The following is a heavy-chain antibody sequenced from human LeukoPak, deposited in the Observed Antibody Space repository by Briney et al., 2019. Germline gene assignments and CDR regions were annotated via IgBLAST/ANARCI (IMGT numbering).Heavy chain of an antibody. V-gene: IGHV3-23*01. CDR3: AKGLPHYYDSSGWWDY. CDR2: ITGIGDYT. Sequence: PGGSLRLSCAGSGFTFTNYMAWVRQAPGMGLEWVSAITGIGDYTYYTDSVKGRFTISRDNSKNTLYLQMNSLRAEDTAVYYCAKGLPHYYDSSGWWDYWGQGTLVTVSS. D-gene: IGHD3-22*01. CDR1: GFTFTNY. J-gene: IGHJ4*02.